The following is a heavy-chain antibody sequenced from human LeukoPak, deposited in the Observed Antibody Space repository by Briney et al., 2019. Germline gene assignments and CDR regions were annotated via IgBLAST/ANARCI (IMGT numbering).Heavy chain of an antibody. V-gene: IGHV3-21*01. CDR3: ARGARYYYDSSGYDPYPFDY. D-gene: IGHD3-22*01. Sequence: GGSLRLSCAASGFTFSSYIMNWVRQAPGKGLEWVSSISGRSTYIYYADSVKGRFTISRDNAKNSLYLQMNSLRAEDTAVYYCARGARYYYDSSGYDPYPFDYWGQGTLVTVSS. CDR1: GFTFSSYI. CDR2: ISGRSTYI. J-gene: IGHJ4*02.